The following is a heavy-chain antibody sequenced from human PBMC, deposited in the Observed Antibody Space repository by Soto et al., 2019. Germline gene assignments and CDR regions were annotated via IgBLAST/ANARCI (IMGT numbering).Heavy chain of an antibody. CDR1: GGSFSGYY. J-gene: IGHJ5*02. CDR2: INHSGGT. Sequence: PSETLSLTCAVYGGSFSGYYWSWIRQPPGKGLEWIGEINHSGGTNYNPSLKSRVTISVDTSKNQFSLKLSSVTAADTAVYYCARGITYYDFWSGYTPRYNWFDPWGQGTLVTVSS. V-gene: IGHV4-34*01. D-gene: IGHD3-3*01. CDR3: ARGITYYDFWSGYTPRYNWFDP.